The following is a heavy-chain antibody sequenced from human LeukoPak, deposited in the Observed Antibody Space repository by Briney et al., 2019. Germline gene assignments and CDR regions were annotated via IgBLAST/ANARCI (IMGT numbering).Heavy chain of an antibody. CDR2: INGDGCVK. V-gene: IGHV3-7*01. D-gene: IGHD3-10*01. CDR1: GLTFSNTW. J-gene: IGHJ4*02. CDR3: ARDPAFGALDY. Sequence: PGGSLRLSCAASGLTFSNTWMAWVRQVPGKGLEWVANINGDGCVKYHVDSVKGRFAISKDNARNSLYLQMNSLRAEDTAIYYCARDPAFGALDYWGPGTHVTVSS.